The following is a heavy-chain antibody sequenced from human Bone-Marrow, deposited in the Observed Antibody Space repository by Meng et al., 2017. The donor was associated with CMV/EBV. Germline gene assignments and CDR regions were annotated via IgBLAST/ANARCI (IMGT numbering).Heavy chain of an antibody. CDR3: ARGLTHSSGWNINGPHLDY. J-gene: IGHJ4*02. V-gene: IGHV1-46*01. D-gene: IGHD6-19*01. CDR1: GYSFISFY. CDR2: INPSTGAT. Sequence: ASVKVSCKASGYSFISFYIHWVRHVPGQGLEWIGVINPSTGATAYTQNFQGRVTMTRDTSTGTFYMDLTGLRSGDSAVYYCARGLTHSSGWNINGPHLDYWGQGTLVTVSS.